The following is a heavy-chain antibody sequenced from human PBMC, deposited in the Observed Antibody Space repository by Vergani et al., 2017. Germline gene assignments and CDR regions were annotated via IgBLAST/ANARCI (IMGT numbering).Heavy chain of an antibody. CDR1: GFTFDDYA. D-gene: IGHD6-13*01. CDR2: ISWNSGSI. CDR3: AKEGSRGIAAAGLDY. J-gene: IGHJ4*02. V-gene: IGHV3-9*01. Sequence: EVQLVESGGGLIQPGGSLRLSCAASGFTFDDYAMHWVRQAPGKGLEWVSGISWNSGSIGYADSVKGRFTISRDNAKNSLYLQMNSLRAEDTALYYCAKEGSRGIAAAGLDYWGQGTLVTVSS.